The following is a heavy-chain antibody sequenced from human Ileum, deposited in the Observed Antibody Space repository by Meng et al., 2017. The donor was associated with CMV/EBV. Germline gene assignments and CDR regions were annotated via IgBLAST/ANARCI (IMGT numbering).Heavy chain of an antibody. CDR3: AKGRWLVDF. V-gene: IGHV3-30*02. J-gene: IGHJ3*01. Sequence: GESLKISCAPSGFVFMSYDMNWVRQAPGKGLEWVAFIKYDGSEKFYGNSVKGRFTISRDNSKNTLYLEMNSLRPEDTAVYYCAKGRWLVDFWGQGTMVTVSS. CDR2: IKYDGSEK. D-gene: IGHD5-24*01. CDR1: GFVFMSYD.